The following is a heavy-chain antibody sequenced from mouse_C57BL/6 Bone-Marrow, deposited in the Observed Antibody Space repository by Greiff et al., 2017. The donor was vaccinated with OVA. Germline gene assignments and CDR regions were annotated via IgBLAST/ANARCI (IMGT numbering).Heavy chain of an antibody. Sequence: VQLQQSGPELVKPGASVKISCKASGYTFTDYYMNWVKQSHGKSLEWIGDINPNNGGTSYNQKFKGKATLTVDKSSSTAYMELRSLTSEDSAVYYCANYRGDYWGQGTSVTVSS. V-gene: IGHV1-26*01. D-gene: IGHD2-14*01. CDR2: INPNNGGT. J-gene: IGHJ4*01. CDR3: ANYRGDY. CDR1: GYTFTDYY.